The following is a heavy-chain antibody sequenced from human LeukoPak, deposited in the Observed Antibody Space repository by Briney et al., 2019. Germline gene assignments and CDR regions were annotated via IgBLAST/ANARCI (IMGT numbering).Heavy chain of an antibody. CDR2: IYYSGST. D-gene: IGHD3-9*01. CDR3: ARTHFDSLGWFDP. J-gene: IGHJ5*02. Sequence: SETLSLTCTVSGGSISSSSYYWGWIRQPPGKGLEWIGSIYYSGSTYYNPSLKSRVTISVDTSKNQFSLHLTSVTAADTALYFCARTHFDSLGWFDPWGQGIQVIVSS. V-gene: IGHV4-39*07. CDR1: GGSISSSSYY.